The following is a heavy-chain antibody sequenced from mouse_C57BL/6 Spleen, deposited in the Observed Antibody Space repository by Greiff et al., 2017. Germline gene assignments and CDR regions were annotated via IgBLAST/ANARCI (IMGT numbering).Heavy chain of an antibody. D-gene: IGHD1-1*01. CDR3: AGGSTVVATSYFDY. CDR2: IHPNSGST. V-gene: IGHV1-64*01. J-gene: IGHJ2*01. CDR1: GYTFTSYW. Sequence: QVQLQQPGAELVKPGASVKLSCKASGYTFTSYWMHWVKQRPGQGLEWIGMIHPNSGSTNYNEKFKSKATLTVDKSSSTAYMQLSSLTSEDSAVYYWAGGSTVVATSYFDYWGQGTTLTVSS.